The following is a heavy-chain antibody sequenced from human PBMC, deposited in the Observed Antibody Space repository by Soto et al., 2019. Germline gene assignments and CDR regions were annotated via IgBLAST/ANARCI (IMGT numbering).Heavy chain of an antibody. CDR3: ARDYTSTGYGLVY. Sequence: XVSLRLSCAASGFTFSSHGMHGVRQAPGKGLEWVAIIWYDGSNEYYADSVKGRFTISRDNSKNTLYLQMSSLRVDDTAVYYCARDYTSTGYGLVYWGQGALVTVSS. V-gene: IGHV3-33*01. CDR2: IWYDGSNE. CDR1: GFTFSSHG. J-gene: IGHJ4*02. D-gene: IGHD6-25*01.